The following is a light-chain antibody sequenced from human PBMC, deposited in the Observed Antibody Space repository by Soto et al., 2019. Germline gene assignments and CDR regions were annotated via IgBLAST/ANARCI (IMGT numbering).Light chain of an antibody. CDR2: DAS. Sequence: EIVVTPSPATPSVSPGGRATLSCRASQSVSSYLAWYQQKPGQAPRLLIYDASNRATGIPARFSGSGSGTDFTLTISSLEPEDFAVYYCQQRSNWLWTFGQGTKVDIK. V-gene: IGKV3-11*01. CDR3: QQRSNWLWT. CDR1: QSVSSY. J-gene: IGKJ1*01.